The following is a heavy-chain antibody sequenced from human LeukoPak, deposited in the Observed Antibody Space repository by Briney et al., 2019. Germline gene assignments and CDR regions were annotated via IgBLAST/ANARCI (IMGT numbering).Heavy chain of an antibody. CDR3: AREHNWNYFDY. CDR2: IKQDGSEK. V-gene: IGHV3-7*01. D-gene: IGHD1-20*01. J-gene: IGHJ4*02. Sequence: GGSLRLSCAASRFSFSSYWMSWVRQAPGKGLEWMANIKQDGSEKYYVDSVKGRFTISRDNAKNSLYLQMNSLRAEDTAVYYSAREHNWNYFDYWGQGTLVTVSS. CDR1: RFSFSSYW.